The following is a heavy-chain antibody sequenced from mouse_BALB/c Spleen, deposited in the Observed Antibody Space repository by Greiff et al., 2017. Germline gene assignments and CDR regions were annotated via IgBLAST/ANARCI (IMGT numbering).Heavy chain of an antibody. CDR2: ISSGSSTI. CDR1: GFTFSSYG. Sequence: DVMLVESGGGLVQPGGSRKLSCAASGFTFSSYGMHWVRQAPEKGLEWVAYISSGSSTIYYADTVKGRFTISRDNPKNTLFLQMTSLRSEDTAMYYCARAPTATHFDVWGAGTTVTVSS. CDR3: ARAPTATHFDV. V-gene: IGHV5-17*02. J-gene: IGHJ1*01. D-gene: IGHD1-2*01.